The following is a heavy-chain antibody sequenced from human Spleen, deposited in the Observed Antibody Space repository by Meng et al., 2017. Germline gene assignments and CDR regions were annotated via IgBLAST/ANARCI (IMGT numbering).Heavy chain of an antibody. D-gene: IGHD5-18*01. J-gene: IGHJ4*02. CDR1: GGTFSGYA. CDR3: ARTENRQLWSPSRIDY. CDR2: IIHMFGTV. Sequence: VERVQSGAEVKKPGSAVKFSCKGSGGTFSGYAISSVRQAPRQGLEWMGGIIHMFGTVNYAQKFQGRVTITADESTSTVYMEMSSLRSEDTAVYYCARTENRQLWSPSRIDYWGQGTLVTVSS. V-gene: IGHV1-69*01.